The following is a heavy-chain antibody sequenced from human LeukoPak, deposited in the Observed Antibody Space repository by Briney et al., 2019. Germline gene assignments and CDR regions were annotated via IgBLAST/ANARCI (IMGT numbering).Heavy chain of an antibody. V-gene: IGHV4-59*01. CDR2: IHYTGST. J-gene: IGHJ2*01. D-gene: IGHD5-18*01. CDR1: GGSINSYY. CDR3: ARDATDVDTAMVIWYFDL. Sequence: PSETLSLTCTVSGGSINSYYWSWIRQPPGKGLECIGYIHYTGSTNYNPSLKSRVTISVDTSKSQFSLKLSSVTAADTAIYYCARDATDVDTAMVIWYFDLWGRGTLVTVSS.